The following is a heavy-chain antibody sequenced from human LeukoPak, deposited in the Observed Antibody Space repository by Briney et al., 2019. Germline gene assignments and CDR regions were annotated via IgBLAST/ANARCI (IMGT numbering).Heavy chain of an antibody. V-gene: IGHV3-21*01. CDR3: ARDNYYDSSGFDY. Sequence: PGGSLRLSCAASGFTFSSYSMNWVRQAPGEGLEWVSSISSSSSYIYYADSVKGRFTISRDNAKNSLYLQMNSLRAEDTAVYYCARDNYYDSSGFDYWGQGTLVTVSS. J-gene: IGHJ4*02. CDR1: GFTFSSYS. CDR2: ISSSSSYI. D-gene: IGHD3-22*01.